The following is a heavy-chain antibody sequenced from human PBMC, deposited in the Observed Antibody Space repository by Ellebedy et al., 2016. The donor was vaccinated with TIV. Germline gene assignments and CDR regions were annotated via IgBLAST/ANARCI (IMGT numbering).Heavy chain of an antibody. CDR3: ASDKYHFDSSGYSYEGWYFDL. J-gene: IGHJ2*01. CDR1: GGSISSYY. CDR2: IHDSEYT. D-gene: IGHD3-22*01. V-gene: IGHV4-59*01. Sequence: MPSETLSLTCTVSGGSISSYYWSWIRQPPGKGLEWIGYIHDSEYTNYNPSLKSRVTMSMDTSKKQFSLKLSSVTAADTAVYYCASDKYHFDSSGYSYEGWYFDLWGRGTLVTVSS.